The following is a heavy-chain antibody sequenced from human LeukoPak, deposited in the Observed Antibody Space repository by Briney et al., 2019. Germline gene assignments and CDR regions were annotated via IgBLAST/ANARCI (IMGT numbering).Heavy chain of an antibody. CDR2: ISTYNGDT. V-gene: IGHV1-18*01. CDR3: AREGLGELTLDY. Sequence: EASVKVSCKASGYTFTNYTIHWVRQAPGQGLEWMGWISTYNGDTNYAQKLQGRVTMTTDTSTSTAYMELRCLRSDDTAVYYCAREGLGELTLDYWGQGTLVTVSS. CDR1: GYTFTNYT. J-gene: IGHJ4*02. D-gene: IGHD3-16*01.